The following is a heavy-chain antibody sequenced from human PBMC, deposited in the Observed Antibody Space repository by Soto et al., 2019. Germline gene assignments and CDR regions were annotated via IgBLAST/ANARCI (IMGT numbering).Heavy chain of an antibody. V-gene: IGHV4-34*01. Sequence: PSETLSLTCAVYGGSFSGYYWSWIRQPPGKGLEWIGEINHSGSTNYNPSLKSRVTISVDTSKNQFSLKLSSVTAADTAVYYCARDIVVVVAAINYYYYYGMDVWGQGTTVTVSS. CDR2: INHSGST. D-gene: IGHD2-15*01. CDR3: ARDIVVVVAAINYYYYYGMDV. J-gene: IGHJ6*02. CDR1: GGSFSGYY.